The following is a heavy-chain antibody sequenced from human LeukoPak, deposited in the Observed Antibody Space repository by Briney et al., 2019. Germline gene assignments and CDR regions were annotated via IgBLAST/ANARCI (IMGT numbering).Heavy chain of an antibody. CDR3: ARVSGYCSGGSCYFYWFDP. Sequence: GASVKVSCKASGYTFTGYYMHWVRQAPGQGLEWMGWINPNSGGTNYAQKFQGRVTMTRDTSISTAYMELSRLRSDDTAVYYCARVSGYCSGGSCYFYWFDPWGQGTLVTVSS. D-gene: IGHD2-15*01. CDR1: GYTFTGYY. J-gene: IGHJ5*02. CDR2: INPNSGGT. V-gene: IGHV1-2*02.